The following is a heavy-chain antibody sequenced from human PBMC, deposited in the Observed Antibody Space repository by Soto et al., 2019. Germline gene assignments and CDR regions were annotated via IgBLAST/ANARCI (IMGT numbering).Heavy chain of an antibody. D-gene: IGHD2-15*01. CDR1: GFTFSSYA. Sequence: GGSLRLSCAASGFTFSSYAMSWVRQAPGKGLEWVSAISGSGGSTYYADSVKGRFTISRDKSKNTLYLQMNSLRAEDTAVYYCAKDSRGYCSGGSCQPFDYWGQGTLVTVSS. V-gene: IGHV3-23*01. J-gene: IGHJ4*02. CDR3: AKDSRGYCSGGSCQPFDY. CDR2: ISGSGGST.